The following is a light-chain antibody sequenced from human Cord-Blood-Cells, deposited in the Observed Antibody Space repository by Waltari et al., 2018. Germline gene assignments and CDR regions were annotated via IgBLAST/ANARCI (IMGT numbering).Light chain of an antibody. CDR2: GAS. J-gene: IGKJ1*01. V-gene: IGKV3-20*01. CDR1: QSMSSSY. CDR3: QQYGSSQT. Sequence: STRARQSMSSSYVAGYQHKLGQAPRLLIYGASSSATGIPDRFSGSGSGTDFTRTISRLEPEDFAVYYCQQYGSSQTFGHGTKVEIK.